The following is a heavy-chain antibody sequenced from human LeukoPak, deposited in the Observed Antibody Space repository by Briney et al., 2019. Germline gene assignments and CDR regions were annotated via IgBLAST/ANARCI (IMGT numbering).Heavy chain of an antibody. D-gene: IGHD3-22*01. CDR1: GGSISSYY. CDR2: IYYSGST. Sequence: SETLSLTCTVSGGSISSYYWSWIRQPPGKGLEWIGYIYYSGSTNYNTSLKSRVTISVDTSKNQFSLKLSSVTAADTAVYYCARAGPGTSSGLGGYPPDYYYYMDVWGKGTTVTVSS. CDR3: ARAGPGTSSGLGGYPPDYYYYMDV. V-gene: IGHV4-59*01. J-gene: IGHJ6*03.